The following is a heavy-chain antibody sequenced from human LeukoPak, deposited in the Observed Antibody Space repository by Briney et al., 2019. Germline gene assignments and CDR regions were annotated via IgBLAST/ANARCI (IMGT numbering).Heavy chain of an antibody. Sequence: QPGGSLRLSCAASGFTFSRYEMNWVRQAPGKGLEWLSYISNSAPTIYYSDPVKGRFTISRDNAKNSLYLQMDSLSAEDTAVYYCAREYRDFFDYWGQGTLVTVSS. CDR1: GFTFSRYE. J-gene: IGHJ4*02. CDR2: ISNSAPTI. V-gene: IGHV3-48*03. D-gene: IGHD3-16*02. CDR3: AREYRDFFDY.